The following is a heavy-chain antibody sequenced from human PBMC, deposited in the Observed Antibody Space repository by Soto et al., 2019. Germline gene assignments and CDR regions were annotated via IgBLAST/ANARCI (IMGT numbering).Heavy chain of an antibody. CDR2: FSSSSSYI. CDR1: GFTFSSYS. CDR3: ARDGKTVLRFLDWSLTDY. V-gene: IGHV3-21*01. Sequence: PGGALRLCCAASGFTFSSYSLNWVRPAPGKGVLCVSSFSSSSSYIYYADSVKGRFTISRDNAKNSLYLQMNSLRAEDTAVYYCARDGKTVLRFLDWSLTDYWGQGTLVTVSS. D-gene: IGHD3-3*01. J-gene: IGHJ4*02.